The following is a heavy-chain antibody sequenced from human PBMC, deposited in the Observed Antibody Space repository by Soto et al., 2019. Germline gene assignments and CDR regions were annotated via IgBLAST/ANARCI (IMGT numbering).Heavy chain of an antibody. V-gene: IGHV3-9*01. CDR3: AKGSGVLWGPIDY. J-gene: IGHJ4*02. CDR1: GFTFDDYA. D-gene: IGHD3-10*01. Sequence: EVQLVESGGGLVQPGRSLRLSCAASGFTFDDYAMHWVRQAPGKGLEWVSGISWNSGSIGYADSVKGRFTISRDNAKNSLYLHMNSLRAEDTALYYCAKGSGVLWGPIDYWGQGTLVTVSS. CDR2: ISWNSGSI.